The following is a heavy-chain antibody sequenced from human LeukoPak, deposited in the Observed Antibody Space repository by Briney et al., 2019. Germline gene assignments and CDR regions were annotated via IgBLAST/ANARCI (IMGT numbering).Heavy chain of an antibody. CDR2: IYHSGSS. D-gene: IGHD6-19*01. CDR3: AREGGYSSGWPGNWFDP. Sequence: SATLSLTCTVSGYSISSGYYWGWIRQPPGKGLEWIGSIYHSGSSYYNPSLKSRVTISVDTSKNQFSLKLSSVTAADTAVYYCAREGGYSSGWPGNWFDPWGQGTLVTVSS. CDR1: GYSISSGYY. J-gene: IGHJ5*02. V-gene: IGHV4-38-2*02.